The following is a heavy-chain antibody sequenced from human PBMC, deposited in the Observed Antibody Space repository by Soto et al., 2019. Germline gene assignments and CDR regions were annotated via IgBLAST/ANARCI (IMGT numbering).Heavy chain of an antibody. CDR1: GYTFTSYG. V-gene: IGHV1-18*01. D-gene: IGHD3-22*01. J-gene: IGHJ4*02. CDR3: ARPSGGYYDSSGYEDFDY. Sequence: QVQLVQSGAEVKKPGASVKVSCKASGYTFTSYGISWVRQAPGQGLEWMGWISAYNGNTNYAQKLQGRVTMTTDTSTSTAYMELRSLRSDDTAVDYCARPSGGYYDSSGYEDFDYWGQGTLVTVSS. CDR2: ISAYNGNT.